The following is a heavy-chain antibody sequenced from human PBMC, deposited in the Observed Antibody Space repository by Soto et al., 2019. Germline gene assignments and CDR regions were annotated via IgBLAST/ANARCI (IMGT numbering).Heavy chain of an antibody. CDR3: ARDVSPGSSSLYLDAFDI. D-gene: IGHD6-13*01. Sequence: EVQLVESGGGLVHPGGSLRLSCEASGFAFGSSWMTWVRQAPGKGLEWVANIRKYGSARSYLDSVTGRFTISRDNAKSSLYLQMDSLRAEDTGLYFCARDVSPGSSSLYLDAFDIWGQGTMVTVSS. CDR1: GFAFGSSW. CDR2: IRKYGSAR. J-gene: IGHJ3*02. V-gene: IGHV3-7*05.